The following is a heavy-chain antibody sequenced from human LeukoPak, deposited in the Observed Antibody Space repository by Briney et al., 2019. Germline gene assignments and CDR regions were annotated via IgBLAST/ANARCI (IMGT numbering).Heavy chain of an antibody. V-gene: IGHV1-46*01. Sequence: GASVKLSCKASGHTFTSYYMHWVRQAPGQGLEGLGIINPSGGSTSYAQKFQGRVTMTRDTSTSTVYMELSSLRSEDTAVYYCARDLISAVARGFDYWGQGTLVTVSS. D-gene: IGHD6-19*01. CDR2: INPSGGST. J-gene: IGHJ4*02. CDR3: ARDLISAVARGFDY. CDR1: GHTFTSYY.